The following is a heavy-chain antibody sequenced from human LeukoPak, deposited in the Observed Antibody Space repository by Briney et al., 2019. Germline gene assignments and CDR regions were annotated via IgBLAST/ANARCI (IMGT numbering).Heavy chain of an antibody. CDR1: GYTFTSYG. V-gene: IGHV1-69*04. CDR2: IIPILGIA. D-gene: IGHD2-2*01. CDR3: ARASSSYAYYFDY. J-gene: IGHJ4*02. Sequence: SVKVSCKASGYTFTSYGISWVRQAPGQGLEWMGRIIPILGIANYAQKFQGRVTITADKSTSTAYMELSSLRSEDTAVYYCARASSSYAYYFDYWGQGTLVTVSS.